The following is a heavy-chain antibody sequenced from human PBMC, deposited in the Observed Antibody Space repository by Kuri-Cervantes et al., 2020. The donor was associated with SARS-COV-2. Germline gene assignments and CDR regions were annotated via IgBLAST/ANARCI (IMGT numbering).Heavy chain of an antibody. D-gene: IGHD6-6*01. CDR3: ARDGGGYSSSSVVAFDI. Sequence: GGSLRLSCDSSKFTFSNYGMHWVRQAPGKGLEWVANIKQDGSEKYYVDSVKGRFTISRDNAKNSLYLQMNSLRAEDTAVYYCARDGGGYSSSSVVAFDIWGQGTMVTVSS. CDR2: IKQDGSEK. J-gene: IGHJ3*02. V-gene: IGHV3-7*01. CDR1: KFTFSNYG.